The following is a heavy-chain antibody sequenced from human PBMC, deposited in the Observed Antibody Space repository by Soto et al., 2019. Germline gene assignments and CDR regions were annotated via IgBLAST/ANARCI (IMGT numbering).Heavy chain of an antibody. CDR1: GFTFSSYA. J-gene: IGHJ6*02. D-gene: IGHD5-18*01. V-gene: IGHV3-30-3*01. Sequence: PGGSLRLSCAASGFTFSSYAMHRVRQAPGKGLEWVAVISYDGSNKYYADSVKGRFTISRDNSKNTLYLQMNSLRAEDTAVYYCARDGAQLWTLYYYYGMDVWGQGTTVTVSS. CDR2: ISYDGSNK. CDR3: ARDGAQLWTLYYYYGMDV.